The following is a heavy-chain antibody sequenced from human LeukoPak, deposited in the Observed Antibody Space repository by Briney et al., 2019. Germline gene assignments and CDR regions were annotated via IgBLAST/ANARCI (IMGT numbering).Heavy chain of an antibody. J-gene: IGHJ5*02. V-gene: IGHV4-59*01. Sequence: SETLSLTCTVSGGSISSYYWSWIRQPPGKGLEWIGYIYYSGSTNYNPSLKSRVTISVDTSKNQFSLKLSSVTAADTAVYYCASLDGSGGNHWGQGTLDTVSS. CDR1: GGSISSYY. CDR3: ASLDGSGGNH. D-gene: IGHD3-10*01. CDR2: IYYSGST.